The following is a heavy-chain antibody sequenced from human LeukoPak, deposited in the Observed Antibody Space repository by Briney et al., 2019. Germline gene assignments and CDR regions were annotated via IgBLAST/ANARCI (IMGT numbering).Heavy chain of an antibody. Sequence: GGSLRLSCAASGFSFSDYYMSWIRQAPGKGLEWVSYISSRSTLIYYADSVKGRFTISWDNAENSLYLQMNSLRVDDTAVYYCARETVTVAGNWCDPWGQGTLVTVSS. CDR3: ARETVTVAGNWCDP. D-gene: IGHD6-19*01. J-gene: IGHJ5*02. CDR1: GFSFSDYY. CDR2: ISSRSTLI. V-gene: IGHV3-11*01.